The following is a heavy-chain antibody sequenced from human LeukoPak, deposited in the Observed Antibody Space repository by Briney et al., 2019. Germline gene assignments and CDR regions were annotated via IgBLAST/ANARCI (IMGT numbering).Heavy chain of an antibody. CDR3: ARLRFLEWLRYYMDV. Sequence: GGSLRLSCAASGFTFSSYWMSWLRQAPGKGLEWVANIKQDGSDKYYVDSVKGRFTISRDNAKNSLYLQTNSLRPEHTAVYYCARLRFLEWLRYYMDVWGKGTTVTVSS. J-gene: IGHJ6*03. CDR1: GFTFSSYW. CDR2: IKQDGSDK. V-gene: IGHV3-7*01. D-gene: IGHD3-3*01.